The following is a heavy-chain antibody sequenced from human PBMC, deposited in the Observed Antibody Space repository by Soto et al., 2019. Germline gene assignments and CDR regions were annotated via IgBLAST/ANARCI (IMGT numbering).Heavy chain of an antibody. CDR1: GLSINSKY. CDR3: AGDILTGYYNFDY. J-gene: IGHJ4*02. V-gene: IGHV3-53*01. Sequence: GGSLRLSCAASGLSINSKYMSWVRQAPGKGLEWVSIIYSDDSTHYADSVKGRFTISRDKSKNTLFLQMNSLSAEDTAMYYCAGDILTGYYNFDYWGQGTLATVSS. CDR2: IYSDDST. D-gene: IGHD3-9*01.